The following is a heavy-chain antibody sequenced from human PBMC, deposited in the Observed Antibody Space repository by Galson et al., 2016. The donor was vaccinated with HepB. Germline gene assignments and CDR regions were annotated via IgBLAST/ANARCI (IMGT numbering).Heavy chain of an antibody. CDR3: TRDRVGSGGGLVFDY. J-gene: IGHJ4*02. Sequence: SLRLFCAGSGFTFSSYWMSWVRQAPGKGLEWVANIKQDGSDKFYVDSVEGRFAISRDNAKNSLYLQMKSLRVEDTAVYYCTRDRVGSGGGLVFDYWGQGMLVTVSS. D-gene: IGHD3-10*01. CDR2: IKQDGSDK. V-gene: IGHV3-7*03. CDR1: GFTFSSYW.